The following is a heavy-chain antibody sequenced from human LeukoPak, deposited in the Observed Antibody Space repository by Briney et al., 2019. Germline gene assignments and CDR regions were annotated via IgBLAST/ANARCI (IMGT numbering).Heavy chain of an antibody. J-gene: IGHJ4*02. D-gene: IGHD5-18*01. CDR1: GFTFSSYA. CDR3: ASRGYSYGYGDY. CDR2: ISYDGSNK. V-gene: IGHV3-30-3*01. Sequence: GGSLRLSCAASGFTFSSYAMHWVRQAPGKGLEWVAVISYDGSNKYYADSVKGRFTISRDNSKNTLYLQMNSLRAGDTAVYYCASRGYSYGYGDYWGQGTLVTVSS.